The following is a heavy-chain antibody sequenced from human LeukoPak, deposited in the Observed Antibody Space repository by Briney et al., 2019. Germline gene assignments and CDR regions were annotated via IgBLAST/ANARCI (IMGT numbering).Heavy chain of an antibody. Sequence: PGGSLRLSCAGSGFTFDDYAMHWVRQTPGKGLEWVSGISWNSGNIAYADFVGGRFTISRDNAKNSLSLQMNSLSDEDTALYYCAKDAYGGATFFYYMDVWGNGTTVTVSS. CDR1: GFTFDDYA. CDR2: ISWNSGNI. J-gene: IGHJ6*03. V-gene: IGHV3-9*01. CDR3: AKDAYGGATFFYYMDV. D-gene: IGHD2/OR15-2a*01.